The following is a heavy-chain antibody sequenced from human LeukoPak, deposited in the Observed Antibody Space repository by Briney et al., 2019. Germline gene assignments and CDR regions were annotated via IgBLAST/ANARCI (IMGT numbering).Heavy chain of an antibody. V-gene: IGHV3-48*01. CDR3: ARGSLGYDSSSFDY. CDR1: GFTFSSYS. CDR2: ISSSSSTI. Sequence: GGSLRLSCAASGFTFSSYSMNWVRQAPGKGLEWVSYISSSSSTIYYADSVKGRFTISRDNAKNSLYLQMNSLRAEDTAVYYCARGSLGYDSSSFDYWGQGTLVTVSS. D-gene: IGHD3-22*01. J-gene: IGHJ4*02.